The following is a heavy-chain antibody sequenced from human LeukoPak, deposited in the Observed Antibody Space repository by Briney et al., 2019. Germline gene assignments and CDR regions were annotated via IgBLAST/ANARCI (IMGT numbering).Heavy chain of an antibody. CDR3: ARVGSGYTNDAFDI. V-gene: IGHV3-30*02. Sequence: GGSLRLSCVGSGFTFSNYGIHWVRQAPGKGLEWVAFIRDAKNDEYYVDSVKGRFTISRDNSKNSLYLQMNSLRAEDTAVYYCARVGSGYTNDAFDIWGQGTMVTVSS. CDR2: IRDAKNDE. CDR1: GFTFSNYG. D-gene: IGHD5-12*01. J-gene: IGHJ3*02.